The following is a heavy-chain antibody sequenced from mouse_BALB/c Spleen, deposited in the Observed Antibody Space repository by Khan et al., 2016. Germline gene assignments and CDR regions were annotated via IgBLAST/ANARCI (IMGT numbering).Heavy chain of an antibody. V-gene: IGHV10-1*02. Sequence: EVQLVESGGGLVQPKGSLKLSCAASGFTFNTYAMNWVRQAPGKGLEWVARIRSKSNNYATYYADSVKDRFTISRDDSQSMLYLQMNNLKTEATAIYYCVRPNYCYYAFDYWGQGTSVTVSS. CDR1: GFTFNTYA. J-gene: IGHJ4*01. CDR2: IRSKSNNYAT. CDR3: VRPNYCYYAFDY. D-gene: IGHD1-1*01.